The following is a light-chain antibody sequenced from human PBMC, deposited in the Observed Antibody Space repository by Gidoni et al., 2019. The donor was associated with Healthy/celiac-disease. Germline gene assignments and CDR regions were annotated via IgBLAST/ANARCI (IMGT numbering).Light chain of an antibody. CDR3: QQYDNPSLA. CDR1: QDISNY. CDR2: YAL. Sequence: DIKMTQSPSSLSASVGDRVTITCQASQDISNYLNGYPQKPGKAPKLLIYYALNLETGVPSMFSGCVSGTYFTFPLRSLQPEYIETYYCQQYDNPSLAFGQGTRLEIK. J-gene: IGKJ5*01. V-gene: IGKV1-33*01.